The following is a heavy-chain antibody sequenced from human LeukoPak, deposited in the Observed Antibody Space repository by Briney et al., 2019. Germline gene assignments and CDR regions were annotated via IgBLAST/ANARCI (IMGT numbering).Heavy chain of an antibody. D-gene: IGHD6-13*01. V-gene: IGHV4-39*07. CDR3: ARGPGPGVLAAGIKNWFDP. J-gene: IGHJ5*02. CDR2: IYYSGNS. Sequence: PTETLSLTCTVSGGSIRSSSYYWGWIRQPPGKGLEWIGNIYYSGNSYYNPSLKSRVTISVDTSKNQFSLKLNPVTAADTAVYYCARGPGPGVLAAGIKNWFDPWGQGPLVTVSS. CDR1: GGSIRSSSYY.